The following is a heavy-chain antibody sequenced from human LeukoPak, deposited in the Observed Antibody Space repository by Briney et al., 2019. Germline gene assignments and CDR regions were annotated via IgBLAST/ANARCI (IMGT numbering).Heavy chain of an antibody. D-gene: IGHD4-17*01. CDR1: GGSISSGSYY. J-gene: IGHJ3*02. V-gene: IGHV4-61*01. Sequence: PSETLSLTCTVSGGSISSGSYYWSWIRQPPGKGLEWIGYIYYSGSTNYNPSLKSRVTISVDTSKNQFSLKLSSVTAADTAVYYCARDRLSQYGDYSDHDAFDIWGQGTMVTVSS. CDR3: ARDRLSQYGDYSDHDAFDI. CDR2: IYYSGST.